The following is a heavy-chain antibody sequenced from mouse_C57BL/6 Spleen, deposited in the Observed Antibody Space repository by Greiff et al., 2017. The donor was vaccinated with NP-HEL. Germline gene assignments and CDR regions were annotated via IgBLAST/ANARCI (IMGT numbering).Heavy chain of an antibody. Sequence: QVQLQQSGPELVKPGASVKISCKASGYAFSSSWMNWVKQRPGKGLEWIGRIYPGDGDTNYNGKFKGKATLTADKSSSTAYMQLSSLTSEDSAVYFCARPSNVYYFDYWGQGTTLTVSS. CDR3: ARPSNVYYFDY. V-gene: IGHV1-82*01. J-gene: IGHJ2*01. CDR1: GYAFSSSW. CDR2: IYPGDGDT.